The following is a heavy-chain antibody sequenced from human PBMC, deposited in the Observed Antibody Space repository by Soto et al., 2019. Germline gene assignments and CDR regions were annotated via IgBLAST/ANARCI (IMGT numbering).Heavy chain of an antibody. CDR2: IYYSGST. CDR1: GCSISSGGYY. J-gene: IGHJ4*02. CDR3: ARAGRTAMVLYFDY. Sequence: QVQLQESGPGLVKPSQTLSLTCTVSGCSISSGGYYWSWIRQHPGKGLEWIGYIYYSGSTYYNPSLKSRVTISVDTSKNQFSLKLSSVTAADTAVYYCARAGRTAMVLYFDYWGQGTLVTVSS. D-gene: IGHD5-18*01. V-gene: IGHV4-31*03.